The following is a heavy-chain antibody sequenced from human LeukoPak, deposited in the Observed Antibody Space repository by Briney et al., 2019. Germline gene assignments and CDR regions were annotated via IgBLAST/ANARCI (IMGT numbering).Heavy chain of an antibody. J-gene: IGHJ5*02. CDR2: ISSSSSYI. D-gene: IGHD3-10*02. CDR3: ARDMVGRNWFDP. Sequence: GGSLRLSCAVSGFTFSSYSMNWVRQAPGKGLEWVSSISSSSSYIYYADSVKGRFTISRDNAKNSLYLQMNSLRAEDTAVYYCARDMVGRNWFDPWGQGTLVTVSS. CDR1: GFTFSSYS. V-gene: IGHV3-21*01.